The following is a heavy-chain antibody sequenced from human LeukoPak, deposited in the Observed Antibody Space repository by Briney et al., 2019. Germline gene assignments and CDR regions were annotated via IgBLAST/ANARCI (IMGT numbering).Heavy chain of an antibody. D-gene: IGHD3-10*01. Sequence: GGSLRLSCAASGFTFRNYSMNWVRQAPGKGLEWVAVISYDGSNKYYADSVKGRFTISRDNSKNTLYLQMNSLRAEDTAVYYCAKDYGSGLGTIDYWGQGTLVTVSS. CDR2: ISYDGSNK. V-gene: IGHV3-30*18. CDR3: AKDYGSGLGTIDY. CDR1: GFTFRNYS. J-gene: IGHJ4*02.